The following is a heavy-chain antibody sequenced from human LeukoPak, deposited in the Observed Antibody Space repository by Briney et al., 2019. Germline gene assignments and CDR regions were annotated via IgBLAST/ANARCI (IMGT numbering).Heavy chain of an antibody. CDR1: GGSVSSGSYY. J-gene: IGHJ4*02. CDR3: ARGLYSSGWFFDY. D-gene: IGHD6-19*01. Sequence: SETLSLTCTVSGGSVSSGSYYWSWFRQPPGKGLEWIGYIYYSGSTNYNPSLKSRVTISVDTSKNQFSLKLSSVTAADTAVYYCARGLYSSGWFFDYWGQGTLVTVSS. V-gene: IGHV4-61*01. CDR2: IYYSGST.